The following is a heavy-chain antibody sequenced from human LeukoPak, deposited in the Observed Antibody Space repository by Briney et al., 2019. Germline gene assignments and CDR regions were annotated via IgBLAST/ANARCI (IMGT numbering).Heavy chain of an antibody. Sequence: QPSETLSLTCSVSGRSISSSSSYWGWIRQPPGKGLEWIGSIYYSGSSFDNPALKSRVTISVDTSKNQFSLKLSSVTAADTAVYYCARHRSGWLQSSFDYWGQGTLVTVSS. J-gene: IGHJ4*02. D-gene: IGHD5-24*01. CDR1: GRSISSSSSY. CDR2: IYYSGSS. CDR3: ARHRSGWLQSSFDY. V-gene: IGHV4-39*01.